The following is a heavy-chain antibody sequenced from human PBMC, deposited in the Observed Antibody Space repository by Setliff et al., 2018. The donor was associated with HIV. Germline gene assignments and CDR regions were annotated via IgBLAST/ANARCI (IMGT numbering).Heavy chain of an antibody. V-gene: IGHV1-69*13. CDR2: SIPIFGTA. CDR1: GGTFRTFG. CDR3: APVSSGWFDP. J-gene: IGHJ5*02. Sequence: EASVKVSCKASGGTFRTFGISWVRQAPGQGLEWMGGSIPIFGTANYAQKFQGRVTITADESTSTAYMELSSLRSEDTAVYYCAPVSSGWFDPWGQGTLVTVSS. D-gene: IGHD2-2*01.